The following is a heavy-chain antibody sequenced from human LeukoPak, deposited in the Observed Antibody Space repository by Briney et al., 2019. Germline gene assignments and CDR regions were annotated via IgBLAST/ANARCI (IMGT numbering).Heavy chain of an antibody. CDR1: GFSVSTTY. J-gene: IGHJ4*02. Sequence: GGSLRLSCAASGFSVSTTYMTWVRQAPGKGLEWVSVIYSGGTTYYADSVKGRFTISRDNSKNTLYLQMNSLRAEDTAVYYCAGTLMVPSDYWGQGTLVTVSS. V-gene: IGHV3-53*01. D-gene: IGHD3-10*01. CDR3: AGTLMVPSDY. CDR2: IYSGGTT.